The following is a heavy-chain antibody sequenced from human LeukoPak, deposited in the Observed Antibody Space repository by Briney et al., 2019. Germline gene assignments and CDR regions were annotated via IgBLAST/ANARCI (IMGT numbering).Heavy chain of an antibody. V-gene: IGHV3-48*03. Sequence: GSLRLSCAASGFTFSSYEMTWVCQAPGKGLEWVSNISSSDTTIHYADSVKGRFTISRDNARNSLYLQMNSLRAEDTAVYYCARSRRDNYYYYYGMDVWGQESTVPVSS. CDR2: ISSSDTTI. CDR3: ARSRRDNYYYYYGMDV. J-gene: IGHJ6*02. CDR1: GFTFSSYE. D-gene: IGHD5-24*01.